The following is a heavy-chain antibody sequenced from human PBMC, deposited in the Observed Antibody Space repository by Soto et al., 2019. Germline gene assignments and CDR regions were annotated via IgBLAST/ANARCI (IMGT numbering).Heavy chain of an antibody. V-gene: IGHV4-59*01. D-gene: IGHD3-22*01. CDR2: IYYSGST. CDR1: GGSSSGYC. CDR3: ARAGDPSDSSGYSPFDY. J-gene: IGHJ4*02. Sequence: PSVTIRLTWAVAGGSSSGYCGSWIRENPGKGLEWVGYIYYSGSTNYNPSLKGRVTISVDTSKNQFSLKLSSVTAADTAAYYCARAGDPSDSSGYSPFDYWGQGTLVTVFS.